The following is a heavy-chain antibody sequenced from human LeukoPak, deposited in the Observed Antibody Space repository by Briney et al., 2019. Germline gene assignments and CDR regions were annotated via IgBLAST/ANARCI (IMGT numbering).Heavy chain of an antibody. CDR1: GGSFSGYY. D-gene: IGHD3-22*01. J-gene: IGHJ4*02. CDR2: INHSGST. Sequence: SETLSLTCAVYGGSFSGYYWSWIRQPPGKGLEWIGEINHSGSTNYNPSLKSRATISVDTSKNQFSLKLSSVTAADTAVYYCVTYYFDSSGPKKNYWGQGTLVTVSS. CDR3: VTYYFDSSGPKKNY. V-gene: IGHV4-34*01.